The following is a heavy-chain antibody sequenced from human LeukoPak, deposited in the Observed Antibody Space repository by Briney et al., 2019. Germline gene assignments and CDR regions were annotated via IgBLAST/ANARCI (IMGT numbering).Heavy chain of an antibody. V-gene: IGHV3-11*04. D-gene: IGHD5-12*01. CDR1: GFSLSTYF. J-gene: IGHJ4*02. CDR3: AREASGYYHVFDS. CDR2: ITNGGRST. Sequence: PGGSLRLSCEASGFSLSTYFISWIRQAPGKGLEWVSYITNGGRSTKYADAVKGRFTISRDNTKQSVYLEMTDLRAEDTAVYYCAREASGYYHVFDSWGQGTLVTVSS.